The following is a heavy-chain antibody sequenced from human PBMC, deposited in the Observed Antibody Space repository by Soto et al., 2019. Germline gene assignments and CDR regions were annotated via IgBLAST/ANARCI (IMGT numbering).Heavy chain of an antibody. Sequence: SETLSLTCSVSNGSISGFYWTWIRQPPGKILEWIGYIHYSGRTDYNPSLTSRATMSVDTSKNQFSLNLKSITAADTAVYYCVRVGVGIGNHFDSWGRGTLVTGSS. CDR1: NGSISGFY. CDR3: VRVGVGIGNHFDS. CDR2: IHYSGRT. D-gene: IGHD1-26*01. V-gene: IGHV4-59*12. J-gene: IGHJ4*02.